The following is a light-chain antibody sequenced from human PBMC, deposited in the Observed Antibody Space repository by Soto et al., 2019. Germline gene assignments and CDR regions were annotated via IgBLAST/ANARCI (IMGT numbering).Light chain of an antibody. V-gene: IGKV1-39*01. CDR1: QNIAYF. J-gene: IGKJ2*01. Sequence: DIQMTQSPSSLSASVGDRVTISCRASQNIAYFLNWYQQQAGKAPKLLIYAASSLQSGVPSRFSGSGSGTDFTLTISSLQPEDFATYYCQHSYSGFPMYTFGQGTKLEI. CDR3: QHSYSGFPMYT. CDR2: AAS.